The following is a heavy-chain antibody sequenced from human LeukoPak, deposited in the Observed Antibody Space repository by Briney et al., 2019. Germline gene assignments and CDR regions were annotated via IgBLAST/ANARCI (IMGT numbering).Heavy chain of an antibody. Sequence: SETLSLTCTVSGDSISSGDYYWSWIRQPAGKGLEWIGRISSSGSTNYNPSLKSRVTISVDTSKNQFSLKLSSVTAADTAVYYCARGRLARAPYFDYWGQGTLVIVSS. J-gene: IGHJ4*02. V-gene: IGHV4-61*02. CDR2: ISSSGST. CDR3: ARGRLARAPYFDY. D-gene: IGHD3-10*01. CDR1: GDSISSGDYY.